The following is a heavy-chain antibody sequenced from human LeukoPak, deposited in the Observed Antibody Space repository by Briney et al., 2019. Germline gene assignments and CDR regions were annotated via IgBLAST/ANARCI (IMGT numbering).Heavy chain of an antibody. CDR1: GFALTEIS. D-gene: IGHD3-10*01. V-gene: IGHV1-24*01. CDR2: FDPEDGET. Sequence: ASVKLSCEVSGFALTEISMHWVRQTPGKGLKGMGRFDPEDGETIYAQKFQGRVTMTEDTSTDTANMELSSLRSEDTAVYYCATSPGALGFGEPLDGFDIWGQGTTVAVSS. CDR3: ATSPGALGFGEPLDGFDI. J-gene: IGHJ3*02.